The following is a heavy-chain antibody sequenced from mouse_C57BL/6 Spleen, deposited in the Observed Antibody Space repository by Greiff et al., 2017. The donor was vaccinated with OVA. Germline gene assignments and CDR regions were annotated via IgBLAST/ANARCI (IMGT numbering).Heavy chain of an antibody. CDR2: INPSTGGT. D-gene: IGHD2-4*01. Sequence: VHVKQSGPELVKPGASVKISCKASGYSFTGYYMNWVKQSPEKSLEWIGEINPSTGGTTYNQKFKAKATLTVDKSSSTAYMQLKSLTSEDSAVYYCARYDYDVYAMDYWGQGTSVTVSS. CDR3: ARYDYDVYAMDY. CDR1: GYSFTGYY. J-gene: IGHJ4*01. V-gene: IGHV1-42*01.